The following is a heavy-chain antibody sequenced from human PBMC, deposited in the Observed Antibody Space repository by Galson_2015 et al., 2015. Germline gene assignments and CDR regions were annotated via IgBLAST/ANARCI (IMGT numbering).Heavy chain of an antibody. V-gene: IGHV5-51*01. Sequence: QSGAEVKKAGESLQISCTGSGYSFTTYWIGWVRQMPGKGLEWMGSVNPDDSATIYSPSFLGQVTFSADKSTSTAYLHWSTLKASDTAMYYCARRRSHSVNWFDPWGQGTLVTVSS. CDR3: ARRRSHSVNWFDP. CDR1: GYSFTTYW. J-gene: IGHJ5*02. CDR2: VNPDDSAT. D-gene: IGHD3-10*01.